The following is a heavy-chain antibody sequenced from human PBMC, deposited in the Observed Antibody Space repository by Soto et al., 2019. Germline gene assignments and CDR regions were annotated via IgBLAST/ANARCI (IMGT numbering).Heavy chain of an antibody. Sequence: QVQLVQSGAEVKKPGASVKVSCKASGYTFTSYGISWVRQAPGQGLEWKGWISAYTGNKKYAQTLQARVTMTTDTSTSTAYMELRSLRSDDTAVYYCARDAAIGMNDYWGQGTLVTVSS. D-gene: IGHD1-20*01. V-gene: IGHV1-18*01. CDR3: ARDAAIGMNDY. CDR1: GYTFTSYG. J-gene: IGHJ4*02. CDR2: ISAYTGNK.